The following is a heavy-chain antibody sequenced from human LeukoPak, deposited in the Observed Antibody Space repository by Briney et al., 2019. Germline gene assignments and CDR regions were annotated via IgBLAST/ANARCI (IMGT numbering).Heavy chain of an antibody. V-gene: IGHV3-23*01. D-gene: IGHD3-22*01. J-gene: IGHJ4*02. CDR2: ISGSGGST. CDR3: ALGSGRYDSSDFDC. CDR1: GGSISSSN. Sequence: ETLSLTCAVSGGSISSSNWWSWLRQAPGKGLEWVSVISGSGGSTYYADSVKGRFTISRDNSKNTLYVQVNSLRAEDTAVYYCALGSGRYDSSDFDCWGQGTLVTVSS.